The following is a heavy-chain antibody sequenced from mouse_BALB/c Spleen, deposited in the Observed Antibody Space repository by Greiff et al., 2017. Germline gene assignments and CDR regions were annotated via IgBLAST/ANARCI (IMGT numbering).Heavy chain of an antibody. V-gene: IGHV5-17*02. D-gene: IGHD2-3*01. CDR3: ARFDGYYAMDY. CDR1: GFTFSSFG. CDR2: ISSGSSTI. Sequence: EVKLVESGGGLVQPGGSRKLSCAASGFTFSSFGMHWVRQAPEKGLEWVAYISSGSSTIYYADTVKGRFTISSDNPKNTLFLQMTSLRSEDTAMYYCARFDGYYAMDYWGQGTSVTVSS. J-gene: IGHJ4*01.